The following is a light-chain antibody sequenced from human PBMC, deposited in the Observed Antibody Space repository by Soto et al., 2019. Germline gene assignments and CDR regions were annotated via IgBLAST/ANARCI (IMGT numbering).Light chain of an antibody. CDR3: SSYTTSSTQV. Sequence: QSVLTQPASVSGSPGQSITISCTGTSSDIGGYKHVSWYQQHPGKAPKLMIYEVSNRPSGVSNRFSGSKSGNTASLTISGLQAEDEADYHCSSYTTSSTQVFGTGTKVTVL. V-gene: IGLV2-14*01. CDR1: SSDIGGYKH. CDR2: EVS. J-gene: IGLJ1*01.